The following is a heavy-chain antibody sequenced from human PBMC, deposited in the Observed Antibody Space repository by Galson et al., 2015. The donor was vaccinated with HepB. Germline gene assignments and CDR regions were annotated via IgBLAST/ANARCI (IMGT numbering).Heavy chain of an antibody. J-gene: IGHJ5*02. D-gene: IGHD4-17*01. V-gene: IGHV4-31*03. CDR3: TRVVPDDYGDPAGKFDP. CDR2: IYYSGST. Sequence: LSLTCTVSGGSISSGGYYWSWIRQHPGKGLEWIGYIYYSGSTYYNPSLKSRVTISVDTSKNQFSLKLSSVTAADTAVYYCTRVVPDDYGDPAGKFDPWGQGTLVTVSS. CDR1: GGSISSGGYY.